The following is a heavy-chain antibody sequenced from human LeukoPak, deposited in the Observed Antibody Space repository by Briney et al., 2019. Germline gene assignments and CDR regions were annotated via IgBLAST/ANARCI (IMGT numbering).Heavy chain of an antibody. J-gene: IGHJ5*02. CDR1: GFTFSSYA. CDR2: IISNGGST. Sequence: PGASLRLSCAASGFTFSSYAMSWVRQAPGEGLEWVSTIISNGGSTYYADSVRGRFTVSRDNSKDTLYLQMDGLRAEDTALYYCAKGGSLSPFDPWGQGSLVTVSS. V-gene: IGHV3-23*01. D-gene: IGHD3-10*01. CDR3: AKGGSLSPFDP.